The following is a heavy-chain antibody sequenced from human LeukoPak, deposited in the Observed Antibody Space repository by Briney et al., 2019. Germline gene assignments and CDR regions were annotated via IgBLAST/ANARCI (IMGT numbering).Heavy chain of an antibody. CDR2: IIPIFGTA. V-gene: IGHV1-69*13. Sequence: ASVKVSCKASGYTFTIYGISWVRQAPGQGLEWMGGIIPIFGTANYAQKFQGRVTITADESTSTAYMELSSLRSEDTAVYYCARASSLYDYVWGSYRYTHFDYWGQGTLVTVSS. J-gene: IGHJ4*02. CDR1: GYTFTIYG. CDR3: ARASSLYDYVWGSYRYTHFDY. D-gene: IGHD3-16*02.